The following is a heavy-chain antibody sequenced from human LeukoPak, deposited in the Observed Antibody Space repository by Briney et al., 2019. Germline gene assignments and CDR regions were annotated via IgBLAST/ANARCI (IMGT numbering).Heavy chain of an antibody. CDR2: ISRSGGNT. CDR1: GFTFSSSA. D-gene: IGHD1-26*01. Sequence: GGSLRLSCAASGFTFSSSAMSWVRQAPGKGLEWVSAISRSGGNTYYADSVKGRFTISRDNSKNTLYLQMNSLRAEDTAVYYCARVGHYSGSYYSAFDIWGQGTMVTVSS. J-gene: IGHJ3*02. V-gene: IGHV3-23*01. CDR3: ARVGHYSGSYYSAFDI.